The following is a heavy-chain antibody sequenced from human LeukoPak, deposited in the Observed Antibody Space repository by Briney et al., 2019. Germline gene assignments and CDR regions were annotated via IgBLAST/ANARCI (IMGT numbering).Heavy chain of an antibody. J-gene: IGHJ6*02. CDR1: GFTFSDYW. CDR3: ARSYGMDV. V-gene: IGHV3-7*01. CDR2: IKQDGSEK. Sequence: GGSLRLSCAASGFTFSDYWMSWVRQAPGQRLEWVANIKQDGSEKYYVDSVKGRFTISRDNAKNSLYLQMNSLRAEDTAVYYCARSYGMDVWGQGTTVTVSS.